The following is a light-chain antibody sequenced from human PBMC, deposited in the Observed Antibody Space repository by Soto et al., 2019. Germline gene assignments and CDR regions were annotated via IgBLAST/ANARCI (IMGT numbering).Light chain of an antibody. CDR3: CSYTTSSTLV. Sequence: QSALTQPASVSGSPGQSITISCTGTSSDVGGYNYVSWYQQHPGKAPKLIIFEVSNRPSGVSHRFSGSKSGNTASLTISGLRAEDEADYYCCSYTTSSTLVFGGGTKLTVL. J-gene: IGLJ2*01. CDR2: EVS. V-gene: IGLV2-14*01. CDR1: SSDVGGYNY.